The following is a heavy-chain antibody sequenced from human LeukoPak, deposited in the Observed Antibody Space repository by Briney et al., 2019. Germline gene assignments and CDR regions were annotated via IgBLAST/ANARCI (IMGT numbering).Heavy chain of an antibody. J-gene: IGHJ4*02. CDR3: ARGFWDSGYFDY. V-gene: IGHV3-33*01. CDR2: IWYDGSTK. CDR1: GFTFRTYG. D-gene: IGHD3-10*01. Sequence: PGGSLRLSCAASGFTFRTYGMHWVRQAPGKGLEWVAIIWYDGSTKYYAESVKGRFTISRDNSKNTLYLQMNSLRAEDTAVYYCARGFWDSGYFDYWGQGTLVAVSS.